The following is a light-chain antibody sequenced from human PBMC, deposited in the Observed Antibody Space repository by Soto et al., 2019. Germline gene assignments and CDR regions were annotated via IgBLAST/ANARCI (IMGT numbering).Light chain of an antibody. CDR3: QQYDSSPVT. J-gene: IGKJ2*01. Sequence: EIVLTQSPGTLSLSPGERATLSCRASQSVSSSYLAWYQQKPGQAPRLLIYGASSRATGIPDRFSGSGSGTAFTLTISRLEPEDFAVYYCQQYDSSPVTFGQGTKLEIK. CDR2: GAS. CDR1: QSVSSSY. V-gene: IGKV3-20*01.